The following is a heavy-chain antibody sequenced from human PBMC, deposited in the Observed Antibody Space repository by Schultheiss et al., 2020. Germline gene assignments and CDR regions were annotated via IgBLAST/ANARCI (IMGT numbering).Heavy chain of an antibody. CDR1: GFTFDDYA. CDR3: AKDHGSSSPDLDY. J-gene: IGHJ4*02. D-gene: IGHD6-6*01. V-gene: IGHV3-23*01. CDR2: ISGSGGST. Sequence: GGSLSLSCAASGFTFDDYAMHWVRQAPGKGLEWVSAISGSGGSTYYADSVKGRFTISRDNSKNTLYLQMNSLRAEDTAVYYCAKDHGSSSPDLDYWGQGTLVTVSS.